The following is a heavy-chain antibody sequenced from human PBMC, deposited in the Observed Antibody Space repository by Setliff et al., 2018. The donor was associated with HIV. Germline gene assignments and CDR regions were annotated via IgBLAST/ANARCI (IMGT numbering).Heavy chain of an antibody. J-gene: IGHJ4*02. Sequence: PSETLSLTCTVSGGSISSYYWSWIRQPAGKGLEWIGRIYTSGSTNYNPSLKSRVTMSGDTSKNQFALRLSSVTAADPAVYYCASLPRQLLTGAAAYFDYWGQGTLVIVSS. V-gene: IGHV4-4*07. CDR2: IYTSGST. D-gene: IGHD5-18*01. CDR1: GGSISSYY. CDR3: ASLPRQLLTGAAAYFDY.